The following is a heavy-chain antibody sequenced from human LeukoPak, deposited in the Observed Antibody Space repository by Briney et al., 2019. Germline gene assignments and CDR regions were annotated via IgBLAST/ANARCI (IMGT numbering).Heavy chain of an antibody. V-gene: IGHV1-2*02. Sequence: GASVKVSCKASGYTFTGYYMHWVRQAPGQGLEWMGWINPNSGGTNYAQKFQGRVTVTRDTSISTAYMELSRLRSDDTAVYYGARMFGEPPHPRRAVAAPPDYWGQGTLVTVSS. J-gene: IGHJ4*02. CDR1: GYTFTGYY. D-gene: IGHD3-10*02. CDR2: INPNSGGT. CDR3: ARMFGEPPHPRRAVAAPPDY.